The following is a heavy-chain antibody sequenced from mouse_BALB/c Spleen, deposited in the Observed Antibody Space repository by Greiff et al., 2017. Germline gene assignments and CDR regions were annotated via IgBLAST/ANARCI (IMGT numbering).Heavy chain of an antibody. D-gene: IGHD2-2*01. V-gene: IGHV5-4*02. CDR2: ISDGGSYT. Sequence: EVQRVESGGGLVKPGGSLKLSCAASGFTFSDYYMYWVRQTPEKRLEWVATISDGGSYTYYPDSVKGRFTISRDNAKNNLYLQMSSLKSEDTAMYYCARGGDGYDGTWFAYWGQGTLVTVSA. J-gene: IGHJ3*01. CDR3: ARGGDGYDGTWFAY. CDR1: GFTFSDYY.